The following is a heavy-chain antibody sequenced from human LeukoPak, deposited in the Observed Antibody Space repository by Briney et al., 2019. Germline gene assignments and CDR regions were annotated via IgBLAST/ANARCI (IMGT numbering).Heavy chain of an antibody. CDR2: ISAYNKR. V-gene: IGHV1-18*01. CDR1: GYTFTSYG. J-gene: IGHJ5*02. D-gene: IGHD4-17*01. Sequence: GASVKVSCKASGYTFTSYGINWVRQAPGQGHEWMGWISAYNKRNYAQKFQGRVTMTTDTSTSTAYMELRNLRSDDTAVYYCARVSAPPDYGDYVSENWFDPWGQGTLVTVSS. CDR3: ARVSAPPDYGDYVSENWFDP.